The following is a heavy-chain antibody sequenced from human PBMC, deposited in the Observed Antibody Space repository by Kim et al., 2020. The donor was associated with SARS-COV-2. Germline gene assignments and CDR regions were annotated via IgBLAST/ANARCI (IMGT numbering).Heavy chain of an antibody. D-gene: IGHD1-26*01. CDR3: VKDRSGSFYAFDI. J-gene: IGHJ3*02. V-gene: IGHV3-64D*06. Sequence: GGSLRLSCSASGFTFSSYAMHWVRQAPGKGLEYVSAISSNGGSTYYADSVKGRFTISRDNSTNTLYLQMSSLRAEDTAVYYCVKDRSGSFYAFDIWGQGTMVTVSS. CDR1: GFTFSSYA. CDR2: ISSNGGST.